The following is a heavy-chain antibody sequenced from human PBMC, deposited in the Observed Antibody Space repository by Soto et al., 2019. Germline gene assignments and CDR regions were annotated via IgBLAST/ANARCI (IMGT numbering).Heavy chain of an antibody. V-gene: IGHV3-30*18. Sequence: LRLSCAASGFTFSGQGINWVRQAACKVLELVAGISDTGSTKYYADSVKGRLTLSRDKSKNTLSLQMSSLISDDPAVYYCSKEGSAKEGSGRRYAFDVWGQGTMVTVSS. CDR1: GFTFSGQG. J-gene: IGHJ3*01. CDR2: ISDTGSTK. D-gene: IGHD1-26*01. CDR3: SKEGSAKEGSGRRYAFDV.